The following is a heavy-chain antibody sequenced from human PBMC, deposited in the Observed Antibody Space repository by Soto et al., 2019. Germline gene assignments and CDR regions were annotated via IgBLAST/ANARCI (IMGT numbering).Heavy chain of an antibody. D-gene: IGHD2-15*01. CDR1: GYTFTSYA. CDR2: INAGNGNT. Sequence: ASVKVSCKSSGYTFTSYAMHWVRQAPGQRLEWMGWINAGNGNTKYSQKFQGRVTITRDTSASTAYMELSSLRSEDTAVYYCVRAVVVTAIRDAFDIWGQGTTVTVSS. J-gene: IGHJ3*02. CDR3: VRAVVVTAIRDAFDI. V-gene: IGHV1-3*01.